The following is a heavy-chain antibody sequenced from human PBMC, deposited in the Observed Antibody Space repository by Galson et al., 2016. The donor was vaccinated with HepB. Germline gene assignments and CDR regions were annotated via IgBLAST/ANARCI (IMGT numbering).Heavy chain of an antibody. V-gene: IGHV3-30*04. CDR1: GFAFSSYA. CDR2: MSSDGRSK. Sequence: SLRLSCAASGFAFSSYALHWVRQAPGKGLEWVALMSSDGRSKYYADPVKGRFTVSRDNSRNTLYLQMNSLRAEDTAVYYCARDSSSGWTTGPWYSDLWGRGTLVTVSS. CDR3: ARDSSSGWTTGPWYSDL. D-gene: IGHD6-19*01. J-gene: IGHJ2*01.